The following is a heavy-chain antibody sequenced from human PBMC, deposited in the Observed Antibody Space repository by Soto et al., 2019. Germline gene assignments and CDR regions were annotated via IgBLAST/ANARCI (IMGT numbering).Heavy chain of an antibody. J-gene: IGHJ3*02. V-gene: IGHV3-21*01. CDR1: GFTFSSYS. D-gene: IGHD3-10*01. CDR2: ISSSSSYI. CDR3: ARDRGGDLKAFDI. Sequence: EVQLVESGGGLVKPGGSLRLSCAASGFTFSSYSMNWVRQAPGKGLEWVSSISSSSSYIYYADSVKGRFTISRDNAKNSLHLQMTRLRAEEQAVYYCARDRGGDLKAFDIWGQGTMVTVSS.